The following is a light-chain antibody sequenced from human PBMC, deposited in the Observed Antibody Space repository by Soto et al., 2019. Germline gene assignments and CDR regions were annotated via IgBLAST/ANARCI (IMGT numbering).Light chain of an antibody. J-gene: IGLJ2*01. Sequence: SYELTRPPSVSVAPGKTARITCGGNNIGSKSVHWYQQKPGQAPVLVIYYDSDRPSGIPERFSGSNSGNTATLTISRVEAGDEADYYCQVWDSSSDHPCVVFGGGTKLTVL. V-gene: IGLV3-21*04. CDR3: QVWDSSSDHPCVV. CDR1: NIGSKS. CDR2: YDS.